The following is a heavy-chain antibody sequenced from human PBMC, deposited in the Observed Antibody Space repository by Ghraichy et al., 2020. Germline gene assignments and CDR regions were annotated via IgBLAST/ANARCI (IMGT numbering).Heavy chain of an antibody. CDR2: IYVGDSNT. CDR1: DYSFSTYW. D-gene: IGHD5-12*01. J-gene: IGHJ5*02. V-gene: IGHV5-51*01. Sequence: GESLNISCKGSDYSFSTYWIAWVRQMPGKGLEWMGIIYVGDSNTRYSPSFQGQVTISADKSISTAYLQWSSLRASDTAMYYCTKILGGYNTPGSWGQGTLVTVSP. CDR3: TKILGGYNTPGS.